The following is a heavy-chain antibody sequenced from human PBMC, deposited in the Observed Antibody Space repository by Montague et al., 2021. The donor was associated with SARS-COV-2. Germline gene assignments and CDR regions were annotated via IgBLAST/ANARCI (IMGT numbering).Heavy chain of an antibody. D-gene: IGHD3-16*01. CDR2: IYSGGST. J-gene: IGHJ3*02. CDR1: GLTVSSNY. V-gene: IGHV3-53*01. Sequence: SLRLSCAASGLTVSSNYMSWVRQAPGKGLEWVSVIYSGGSTYYTDSVKGRFTISRGNSKNTLYLQMNSLRAEDTAVYYCARGGGRDAFDIWGQGTMVTVSS. CDR3: ARGGGRDAFDI.